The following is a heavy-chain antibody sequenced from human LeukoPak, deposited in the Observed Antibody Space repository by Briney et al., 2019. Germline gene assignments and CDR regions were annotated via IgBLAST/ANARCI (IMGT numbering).Heavy chain of an antibody. D-gene: IGHD4-23*01. J-gene: IGHJ4*02. CDR1: GGSISIYY. CDR3: ARADFGGYSDY. Sequence: PSETLSLTCTVSGGSISIYYWSWIRQPPGKGLEWIGYIYYSGSTNYNPSLKSRVTISVDTSKNQFSLKLSSVTAADTAVYYCARADFGGYSDYWGQGTLVTVSS. CDR2: IYYSGST. V-gene: IGHV4-59*01.